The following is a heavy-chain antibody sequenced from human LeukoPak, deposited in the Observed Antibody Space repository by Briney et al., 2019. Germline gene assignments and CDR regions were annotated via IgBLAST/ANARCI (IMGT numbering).Heavy chain of an antibody. J-gene: IGHJ5*02. CDR2: ISRSGSTI. Sequence: GGSLRLSCAASGFTFSDYYMSWIRQAPGKGLEWVSYISRSGSTIYYADSVKGRFTISRDNAKNSLYLQMNSLRAEDTAVYYCAREGAGPILSPCSSGWNWFDPWGQGTLVTVSS. D-gene: IGHD6-19*01. CDR1: GFTFSDYY. V-gene: IGHV3-11*01. CDR3: AREGAGPILSPCSSGWNWFDP.